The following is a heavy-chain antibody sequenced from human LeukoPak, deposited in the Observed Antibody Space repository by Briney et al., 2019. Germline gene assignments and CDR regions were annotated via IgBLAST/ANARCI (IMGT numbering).Heavy chain of an antibody. J-gene: IGHJ4*02. D-gene: IGHD3-22*01. Sequence: PSETLSLTCTVAGGSISSYYWSWIRQPPGKGLEWIGYISYSGSTNYDPSLKSRVTISVDTSKNQFSLKLSSATAADTAVYYCARERTSGYSYYFDYWGQGTLVTVSS. CDR3: ARERTSGYSYYFDY. CDR2: ISYSGST. V-gene: IGHV4-59*01. CDR1: GGSISSYY.